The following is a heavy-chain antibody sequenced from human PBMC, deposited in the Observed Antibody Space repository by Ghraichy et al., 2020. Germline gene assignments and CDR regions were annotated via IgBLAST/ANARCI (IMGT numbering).Heavy chain of an antibody. Sequence: SETLSLTCTVSGGSISSYYWSWIRQPPGKGLEWIGYIYYSGSTNYNPSLKSRVTISVDTSKNQFSLKLSSVTAADTAVYYCARVECSGGSCYYRPYYFDYWGQGTLVTVSS. CDR1: GGSISSYY. V-gene: IGHV4-59*01. J-gene: IGHJ4*02. CDR2: IYYSGST. CDR3: ARVECSGGSCYYRPYYFDY. D-gene: IGHD2-15*01.